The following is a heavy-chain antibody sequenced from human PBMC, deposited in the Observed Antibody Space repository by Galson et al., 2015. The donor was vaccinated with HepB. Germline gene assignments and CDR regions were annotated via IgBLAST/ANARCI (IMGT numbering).Heavy chain of an antibody. D-gene: IGHD6-19*01. V-gene: IGHV3-30*18. CDR1: GFTFSSYG. Sequence: SLRLSCAASGFTFSSYGMHWVRQAPGKGLEWVAVISYDGSNKYYADSVKGRFTISRDNSKNTLYLQMNSLRAADTAVYYCAKDSWLLHESYACDIWGPGTMVTVS. CDR3: AKDSWLLHESYACDI. CDR2: ISYDGSNK. J-gene: IGHJ3*02.